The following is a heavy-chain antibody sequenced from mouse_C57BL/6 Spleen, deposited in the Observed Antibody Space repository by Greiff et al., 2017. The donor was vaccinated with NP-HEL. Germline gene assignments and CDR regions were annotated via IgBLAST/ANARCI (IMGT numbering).Heavy chain of an antibody. V-gene: IGHV1-54*01. Sequence: QVQLQQSGAELVRPGTSVKVSCKASGYAFTNYLIEWVKQRPGQGLEWIGVINPGSGGTNYNEKFKGKATLTADKSSSTAYMQLSSLTSEDSAVYFCARESYYGSSGYWGQGTTLTVSS. CDR2: INPGSGGT. CDR1: GYAFTNYL. J-gene: IGHJ2*01. CDR3: ARESYYGSSGY. D-gene: IGHD1-1*01.